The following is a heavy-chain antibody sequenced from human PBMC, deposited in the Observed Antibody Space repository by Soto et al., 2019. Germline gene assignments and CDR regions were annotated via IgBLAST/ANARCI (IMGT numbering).Heavy chain of an antibody. J-gene: IGHJ4*02. CDR1: GGSISSYY. CDR2: IFYSGTT. V-gene: IGHV4-59*01. D-gene: IGHD5-12*01. CDR3: ARGGSSGYDPFDY. Sequence: PSETLSLTCTVSGGSISSYYWSWIRQPPGKGLEWIAYIFYSGTTNYNPSVKSRVTISVDTSKNQFSLKLSSVTAADTAVYYCARGGSSGYDPFDYWGQGTLVTVSS.